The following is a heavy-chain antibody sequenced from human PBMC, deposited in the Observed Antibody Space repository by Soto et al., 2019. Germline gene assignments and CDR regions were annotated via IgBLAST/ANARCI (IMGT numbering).Heavy chain of an antibody. Sequence: QVQLVQSGAEVKKPGASVKVSCKVSGYTLTEFSMHWVRQAPGKGLEWMGGFDPEDGETIYAQKFQGRVTMTEETSTDTAYMELSSLRSEDTAVYFCARGVGGGWADCDYWGQGTLVTVSS. D-gene: IGHD6-19*01. V-gene: IGHV1-24*01. CDR2: FDPEDGET. J-gene: IGHJ4*02. CDR1: GYTLTEFS. CDR3: ARGVGGGWADCDY.